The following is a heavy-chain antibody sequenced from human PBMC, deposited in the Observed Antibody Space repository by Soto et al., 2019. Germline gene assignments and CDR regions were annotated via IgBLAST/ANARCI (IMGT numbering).Heavy chain of an antibody. CDR1: GYTFTGYY. V-gene: IGHV1-2*02. J-gene: IGHJ4*02. CDR3: ATSQEMATIANPFDY. Sequence: ASVEGSCQASGYTFTGYYMHWVRQAPGQGLEWMGWINPNSGGTNYAQKFQGRVTMTRDTSISTAYMELSRLRSDDTAVYYCATSQEMATIANPFDYWGQGTLVTVSS. CDR2: INPNSGGT. D-gene: IGHD5-12*01.